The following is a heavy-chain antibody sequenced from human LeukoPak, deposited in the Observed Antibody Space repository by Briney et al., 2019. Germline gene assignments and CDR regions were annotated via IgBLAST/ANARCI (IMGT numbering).Heavy chain of an antibody. D-gene: IGHD3-22*01. Sequence: ASVKVSCKASGCTFTSYDINWVRQATGQGLEWMGWMNPNSGNTGYAQKFQGRVTMTRNTSISTAYMELSSLRSEDTAVYYCARGPRRDYYDSSGYYWGQGTLVTVSS. J-gene: IGHJ4*02. CDR1: GCTFTSYD. CDR3: ARGPRRDYYDSSGYY. CDR2: MNPNSGNT. V-gene: IGHV1-8*01.